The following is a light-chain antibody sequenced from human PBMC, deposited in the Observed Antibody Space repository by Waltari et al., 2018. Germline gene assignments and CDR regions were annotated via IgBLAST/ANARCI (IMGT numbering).Light chain of an antibody. V-gene: IGLV1-44*01. Sequence: QSVLIQPPSASGTPGQRVTIFCSGSSSNIGSGTVNWYQQLPGTAPKLLIYTVDQRPSGVPDRVSGPKSGTSASLAISGLQSEDEANYYCAAWDDTLNAWVFGGGTKLTVL. CDR1: SSNIGSGT. CDR3: AAWDDTLNAWV. CDR2: TVD. J-gene: IGLJ3*02.